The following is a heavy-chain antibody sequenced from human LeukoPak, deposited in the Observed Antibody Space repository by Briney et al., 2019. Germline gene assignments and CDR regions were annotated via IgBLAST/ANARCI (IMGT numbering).Heavy chain of an antibody. CDR2: VNHSGST. V-gene: IGHV4-34*01. CDR1: GGSFSDYY. Sequence: SEALSLTCAVYGGSFSDYYWSWIRQSPGKGLEWIGEVNHSGSTNYNPSLKSRVTISIDTSKNQFSLKLSSVTAADTAVYYCARADQPPRGDWFDPWGQGTLVTVSS. J-gene: IGHJ5*02. D-gene: IGHD3-10*01. CDR3: ARADQPPRGDWFDP.